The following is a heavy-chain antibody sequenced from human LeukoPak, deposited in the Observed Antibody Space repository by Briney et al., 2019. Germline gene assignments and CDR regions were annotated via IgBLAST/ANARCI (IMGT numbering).Heavy chain of an antibody. Sequence: SVKVSCKASGGTFSSYAISWVRQAPGQGLEWMGGINPIFGTANYAQKFQGRVTITTDESTSTAYMELSSLRSEDTAVYYCAKEGHFNGSGSYYGYWGQGTLVTVSS. J-gene: IGHJ4*02. CDR2: INPIFGTA. CDR1: GGTFSSYA. V-gene: IGHV1-69*05. D-gene: IGHD3-10*01. CDR3: AKEGHFNGSGSYYGY.